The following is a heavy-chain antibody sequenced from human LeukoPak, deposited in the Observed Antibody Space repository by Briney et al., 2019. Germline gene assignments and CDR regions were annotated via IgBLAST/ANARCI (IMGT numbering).Heavy chain of an antibody. Sequence: GGSLRLSCAASGFTFSSYAMHWVRQAPGKGLEWVAVISYDGSNKYYADSVKGRFTIPRDNSKNTLYLQMNSLRAEDTAVYYCAREKPLGQYFDYWGQGTLVTVSS. CDR2: ISYDGSNK. V-gene: IGHV3-30-3*01. D-gene: IGHD7-27*01. CDR3: AREKPLGQYFDY. J-gene: IGHJ4*02. CDR1: GFTFSSYA.